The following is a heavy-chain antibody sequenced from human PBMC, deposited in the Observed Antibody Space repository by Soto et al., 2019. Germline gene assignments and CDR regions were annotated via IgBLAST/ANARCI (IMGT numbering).Heavy chain of an antibody. CDR1: GGTFSSYA. D-gene: IGHD3-3*01. CDR3: ARPHFRDDFWSGYYDY. V-gene: IGHV1-69*06. Sequence: SVKVSCKASGGTFSSYAISWVRQAPGQGLEWMGGIIPIFGTANYAQKFQGRVTITADKSTSTAYMELSSLRSEDTAVYYCARPHFRDDFWSGYYDYWGQGTLVTVSS. J-gene: IGHJ4*02. CDR2: IIPIFGTA.